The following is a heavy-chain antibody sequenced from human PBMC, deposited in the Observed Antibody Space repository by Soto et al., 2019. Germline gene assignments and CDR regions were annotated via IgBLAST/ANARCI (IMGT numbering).Heavy chain of an antibody. J-gene: IGHJ6*02. CDR1: GYSFTSYW. CDR2: IDPSDSYT. V-gene: IGHV5-10-1*01. CDR3: ARPNTYAGYYYGMDV. D-gene: IGHD4-17*01. Sequence: GESLKISCQGSGYSFTSYWISWVRQMPGKGLEWMGRIDPSDSYTNYSPSFQGHVTISADKSISTAYLQWSSLKASDTAMYYCARPNTYAGYYYGMDVWGQGTTVTVPS.